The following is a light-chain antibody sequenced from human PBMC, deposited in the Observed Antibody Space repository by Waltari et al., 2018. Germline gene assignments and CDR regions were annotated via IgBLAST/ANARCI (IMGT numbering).Light chain of an antibody. Sequence: SYDLTQPPSVSVSPGQTASITCPGDKLGDTFACWYQQKPGQSPVLVIYQDSKRPSGIPERFSGSNSGNTATLTISGTQAMDEADYYCQAWDSSTVVFGGGTKLTVL. J-gene: IGLJ2*01. CDR1: KLGDTF. CDR2: QDS. V-gene: IGLV3-1*01. CDR3: QAWDSSTVV.